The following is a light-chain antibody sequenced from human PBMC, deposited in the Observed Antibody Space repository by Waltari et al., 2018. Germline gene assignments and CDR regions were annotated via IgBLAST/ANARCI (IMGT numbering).Light chain of an antibody. CDR1: SAYSHYK. Sequence: QPVLTQQPSASASLGASVTLTCTLTSAYSHYKVDWYQQTPGKGPRLVVRGGTGGIVGSKGDGIPDRFSVLGSGLNRYLTIKNIQEEDESDYHCGADHGSGSSFVYVFGTGTKVTVL. J-gene: IGLJ1*01. V-gene: IGLV9-49*03. CDR2: GGTGGIVG. CDR3: GADHGSGSSFVYV.